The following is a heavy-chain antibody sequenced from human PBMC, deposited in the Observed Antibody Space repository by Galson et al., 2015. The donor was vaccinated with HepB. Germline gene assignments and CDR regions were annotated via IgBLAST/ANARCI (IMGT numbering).Heavy chain of an antibody. CDR2: INPSGGNT. V-gene: IGHV1-46*03. D-gene: IGHD3-3*01. J-gene: IGHJ5*02. CDR3: TRDNSVRSGPIASWWFDP. CDR1: GYSFTSYW. Sequence: SVKVSCKASGYSFTSYWMHWVRQAPGQGLEWMGVINPSGGNTLYAQKFQGRVTITRDTSTSTGYMELSSLTSEDTAVYYCTRDNSVRSGPIASWWFDPWGQGTQVTVSS.